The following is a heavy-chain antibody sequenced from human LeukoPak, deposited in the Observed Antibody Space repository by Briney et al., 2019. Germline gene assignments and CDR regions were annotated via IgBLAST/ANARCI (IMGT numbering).Heavy chain of an antibody. CDR2: INPNNGDT. Sequence: ASVKVSCKTSGYTFTGYYMHWVRQAPGQGLEWMGWINPNNGDTYYAQNFQGRVTMTRGTSITTAYMELTRLRSDDTAVYYCARDRIAATRGDYGMDVWGQGTTDTVSS. CDR3: ARDRIAATRGDYGMDV. J-gene: IGHJ6*02. CDR1: GYTFTGYY. D-gene: IGHD3-10*01. V-gene: IGHV1-2*02.